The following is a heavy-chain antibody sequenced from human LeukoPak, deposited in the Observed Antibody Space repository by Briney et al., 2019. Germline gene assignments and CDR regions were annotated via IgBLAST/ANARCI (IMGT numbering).Heavy chain of an antibody. D-gene: IGHD3-22*01. Sequence: SGTLSLTCAVSGGSISSSNWWSWVRQPPGKGLEWIGEIYHSGSTNYNPSLKSRVTISVDKSKNQFSLKLSSVTAADTAVYYCARARNYYDSSGLDYWGQGTLVTVSS. J-gene: IGHJ4*02. V-gene: IGHV4-4*02. CDR1: GGSISSSNW. CDR2: IYHSGST. CDR3: ARARNYYDSSGLDY.